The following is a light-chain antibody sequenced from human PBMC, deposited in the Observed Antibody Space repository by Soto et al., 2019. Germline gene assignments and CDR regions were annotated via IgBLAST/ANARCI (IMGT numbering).Light chain of an antibody. Sequence: DIQMTQSPSSLSASVGDRVTITCRASQAITNDLSWYQQKPGEPPKRLIYAASTLHSGVPSRFSGSGSGTELTLTIRSLQPEDFATYFCLQHNSYPRTFGQGTKVEIK. CDR1: QAITND. J-gene: IGKJ1*01. V-gene: IGKV1-17*01. CDR2: AAS. CDR3: LQHNSYPRT.